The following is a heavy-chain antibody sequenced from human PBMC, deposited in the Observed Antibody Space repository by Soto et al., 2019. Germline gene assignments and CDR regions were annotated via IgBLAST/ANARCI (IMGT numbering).Heavy chain of an antibody. CDR3: ARGDSGSYYYYGMDV. CDR2: IYYSVST. V-gene: IGHV4-59*01. Sequence: PSETLSLTCTVSGGSISSYYWGWIRQPPGKGLEWIGYIYYSVSTNCNPSLKSRVTISVDTSKNQFSLKLSSVTAADTAVYYCARGDSGSYYYYGMDVWGQGTTVTVSS. D-gene: IGHD1-26*01. J-gene: IGHJ6*02. CDR1: GGSISSYY.